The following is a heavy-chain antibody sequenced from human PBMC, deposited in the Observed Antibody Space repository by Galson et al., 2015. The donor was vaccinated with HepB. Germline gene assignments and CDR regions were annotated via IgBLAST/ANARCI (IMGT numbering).Heavy chain of an antibody. J-gene: IGHJ6*02. D-gene: IGHD3-10*01. CDR3: ARVKRGEWYSFYYYGMDV. CDR2: IKEDGSEK. Sequence: SLRLSCAASGFIFSTYWMNWVRQAPGKGLEWVANIKEDGSEKNYVDSVKGRFSISRDNAKNSLYLQVNSLRAEDTAVYYCARVKRGEWYSFYYYGMDVWGQGTTVTVSS. CDR1: GFIFSTYW. V-gene: IGHV3-7*05.